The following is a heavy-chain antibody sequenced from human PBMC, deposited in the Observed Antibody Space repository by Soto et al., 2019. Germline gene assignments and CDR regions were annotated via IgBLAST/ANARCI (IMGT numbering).Heavy chain of an antibody. V-gene: IGHV3-74*01. J-gene: IGHJ3*02. D-gene: IGHD3-22*01. CDR1: GFTFSSYW. CDR2: INSDGSST. CDR3: ARGYYDSSRPIDAFDI. Sequence: EVQLVESGGGLVQPGGSLRLSCAASGFTFSSYWMHWVRQAPGKGLVWVSRINSDGSSTSYADSVKGRFTISRDNAKNTLYLQMNSLRAEDTAVYYCARGYYDSSRPIDAFDIWGQGTMVTVSS.